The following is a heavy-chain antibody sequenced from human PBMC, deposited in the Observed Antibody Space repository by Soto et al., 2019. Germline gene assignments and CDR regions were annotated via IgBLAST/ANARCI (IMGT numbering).Heavy chain of an antibody. CDR2: ISGSGGST. V-gene: IGHV3-23*01. Sequence: PGGSLRLSCAASGFTFDDYAMHWVRQAPGKGLEWVSGISGSGGSTYYADSVKGRFTISRDNSKNTLYLQMNSLRAEDTAVYYCAKDQMTTVTPYYFDYWGQGTLVTVSS. CDR3: AKDQMTTVTPYYFDY. CDR1: GFTFDDYA. D-gene: IGHD4-17*01. J-gene: IGHJ4*02.